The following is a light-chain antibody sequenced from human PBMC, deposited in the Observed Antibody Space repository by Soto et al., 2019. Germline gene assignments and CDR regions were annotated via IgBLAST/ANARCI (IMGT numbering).Light chain of an antibody. J-gene: IGKJ1*01. CDR3: QQSYSTPWT. CDR2: DAS. Sequence: DIQVTQSPTSLSASLGDRVTITCQASQDISNYLNWFQQKPGKAPKLLIYDASNLQSGVPSRFSGSGSGTDFTLTISSLKPEDFETYYCQQSYSTPWTFGQGTKVDIK. CDR1: QDISNY. V-gene: IGKV1-39*01.